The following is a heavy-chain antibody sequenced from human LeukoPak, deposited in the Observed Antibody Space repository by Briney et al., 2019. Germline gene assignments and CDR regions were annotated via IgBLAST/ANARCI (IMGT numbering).Heavy chain of an antibody. V-gene: IGHV4-59*01. D-gene: IGHD5-12*01. CDR3: ARGPNSGYGQFDY. CDR2: FYYSGST. J-gene: IGHJ4*02. Sequence: PSETLSPTCSVSGGSISGYYWSWLRQPPGRGLEWIGYFYYSGSTTYNPSLKGRVTISVDTSENHFSMKLSSVTAADTAVYYCARGPNSGYGQFDYWGQGTLVTVFS. CDR1: GGSISGYY.